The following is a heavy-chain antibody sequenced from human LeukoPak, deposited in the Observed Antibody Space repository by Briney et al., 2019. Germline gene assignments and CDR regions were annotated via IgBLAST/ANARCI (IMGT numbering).Heavy chain of an antibody. CDR3: TKDRVEISLVGYFDS. CDR2: ISGSSSVT. Sequence: SGGSLRLSCAASGFTFSDSYMTWIRQAPGKGPEWVSYISGSSSVTVYADSVKGRFTMSRDNGKNSLYLQMNSLRAEDTAVYYCTKDRVEISLVGYFDSWGQGTLVTVSS. D-gene: IGHD2-8*02. V-gene: IGHV3-11*06. J-gene: IGHJ4*02. CDR1: GFTFSDSY.